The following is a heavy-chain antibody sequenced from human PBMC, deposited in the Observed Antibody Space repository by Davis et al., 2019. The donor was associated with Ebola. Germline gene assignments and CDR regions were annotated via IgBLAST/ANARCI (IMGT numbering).Heavy chain of an antibody. D-gene: IGHD3-10*01. J-gene: IGHJ4*02. CDR1: GFTFSSYA. CDR2: ISGSGGST. Sequence: GESLKISCAASGFTFSSYAMSWVRQAPGKGLEWVSAISGSGGSTYYADSVKGRFTISRDNSKNTLYLQMNSLRAEDTAVYYCARGSGSYYSYYFDYWGQGTLVTVSS. CDR3: ARGSGSYYSYYFDY. V-gene: IGHV3-23*01.